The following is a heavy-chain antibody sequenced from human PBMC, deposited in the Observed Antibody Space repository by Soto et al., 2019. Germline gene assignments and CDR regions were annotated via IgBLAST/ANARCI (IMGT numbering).Heavy chain of an antibody. J-gene: IGHJ4*02. CDR2: IYYSGST. V-gene: IGHV4-31*03. D-gene: IGHD6-13*01. CDR1: GGSISSGGYY. Sequence: LSLTCTVSGGSISSGGYYWSWIRQHPGKGLEWIGYIYYSGSTYYNPSLKSRVTISVDTSKNQFSLKLSSVTAADTAVYYCARVKLTIAAAGTTNYFDYWGQGTLVTVS. CDR3: ARVKLTIAAAGTTNYFDY.